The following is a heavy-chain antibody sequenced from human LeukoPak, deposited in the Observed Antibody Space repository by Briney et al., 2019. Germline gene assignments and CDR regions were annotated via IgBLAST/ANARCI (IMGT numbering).Heavy chain of an antibody. CDR3: AGHGGLLWFGETGGFDY. V-gene: IGHV4-4*02. D-gene: IGHD3-10*01. CDR2: IYHSGST. CDR1: GGSISSSNW. Sequence: PSETLSLTCAVSGGSISSSNWWSWVRPPPGKGREWIGEIYHSGSTNYNPSLKRRVTISVDKSKNQFSLKLSSVTAADTAVYYCAGHGGLLWFGETGGFDYWGQGTLVTVSS. J-gene: IGHJ4*02.